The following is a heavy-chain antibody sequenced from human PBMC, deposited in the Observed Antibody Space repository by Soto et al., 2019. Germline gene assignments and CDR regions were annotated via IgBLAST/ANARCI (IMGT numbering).Heavy chain of an antibody. D-gene: IGHD3-3*01. Sequence: SVKVSCKASGGTFSSYAISWVRQAPGQGLEWMGGIIPIFGTANYAQKFQGRVTITADESTSTAYMELSSLRSEDTAVYYCARAERFLRPNYYYGMDVWGQGTTVTVSS. CDR3: ARAERFLRPNYYYGMDV. CDR1: GGTFSSYA. V-gene: IGHV1-69*13. J-gene: IGHJ6*02. CDR2: IIPIFGTA.